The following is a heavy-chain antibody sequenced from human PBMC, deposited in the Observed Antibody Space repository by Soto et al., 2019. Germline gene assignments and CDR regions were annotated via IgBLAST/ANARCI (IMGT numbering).Heavy chain of an antibody. CDR3: ARGDSSSWYPSDY. Sequence: PGGSLRLSCAASGFTFRSLWMSWVRQAPGKGLEWVANIKQDGSEKNYVDSVKGRSTISRDNTKNSLYLQMNSLRADDTAVYYCARGDSSSWYPSDYWGQGTLVTVSS. CDR2: IKQDGSEK. CDR1: GFTFRSLW. D-gene: IGHD6-13*01. J-gene: IGHJ4*02. V-gene: IGHV3-7*05.